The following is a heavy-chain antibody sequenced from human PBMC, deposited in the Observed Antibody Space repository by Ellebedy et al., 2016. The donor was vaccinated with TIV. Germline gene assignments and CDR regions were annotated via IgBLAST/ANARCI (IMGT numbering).Heavy chain of an antibody. V-gene: IGHV1-69*13. CDR3: ARDNTDDAFDI. CDR2: IIPIFGTA. Sequence: SVKVSXKASRGTFSSYAISWVRQAPGQGLEWMGGIIPIFGTANYAQKFQGRVTITADESTSTAYMELSSLRSEDTAVYYCARDNTDDAFDIWGQGTMVTVSS. J-gene: IGHJ3*02. D-gene: IGHD2-2*02. CDR1: RGTFSSYA.